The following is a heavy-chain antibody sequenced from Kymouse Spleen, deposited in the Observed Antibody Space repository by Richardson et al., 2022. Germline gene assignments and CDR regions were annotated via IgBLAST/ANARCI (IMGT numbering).Heavy chain of an antibody. J-gene: IGHJ4*02. CDR1: GFTFSSYG. V-gene: IGHV3-30*18. D-gene: IGHD3-10*01. CDR3: AKDGMVRGVMDY. CDR2: ISYDGSNK. Sequence: QVQLVESGGGVVQPGRSLRLSCAASGFTFSSYGMHWVRQAPGKGLEWVAVISYDGSNKYYADSVKGRFTISRDNSKNTLYLQMNSLRAEDTAVYYCAKDGMVRGVMDYWGQGTLVTVSS.